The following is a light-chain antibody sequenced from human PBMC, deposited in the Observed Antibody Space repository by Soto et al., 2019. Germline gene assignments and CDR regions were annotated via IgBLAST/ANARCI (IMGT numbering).Light chain of an antibody. J-gene: IGLJ2*01. CDR1: SSDVGGYNY. CDR3: SSYTSSSTLLVV. V-gene: IGLV2-14*01. Sequence: QSALTQPASVSGSPGQSITISCTGTSSDVGGYNYVSWYQQHPGKAPKLMIYDVSNRPSGVSNRFSGSKSGNTASLTISGLQADDEADYYCSSYTSSSTLLVVFGGGTKLTVL. CDR2: DVS.